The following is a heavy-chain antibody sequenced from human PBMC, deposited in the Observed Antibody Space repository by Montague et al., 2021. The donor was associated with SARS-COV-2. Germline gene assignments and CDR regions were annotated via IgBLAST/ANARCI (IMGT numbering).Heavy chain of an antibody. CDR1: GGSISSSSYY. CDR2: IYYSGST. J-gene: IGHJ5*02. D-gene: IGHD2-2*01. V-gene: IGHV4-39*01. CDR3: ARLKAPYCSSTSCYSASWFDP. Sequence: TLSLTCTVSGGSISSSSYYWGWIRQPPGKGLEWIGSIYYSGSTYYNPSLKSRVTISVDTSKNQFSLKLSSVTAADTAVYYCARLKAPYCSSTSCYSASWFDPWGQGTLVTVSS.